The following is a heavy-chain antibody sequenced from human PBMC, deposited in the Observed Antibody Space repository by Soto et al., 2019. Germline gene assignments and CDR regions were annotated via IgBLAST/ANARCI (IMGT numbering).Heavy chain of an antibody. CDR2: INPNSGGT. Sequence: ASVKVSCKASGYTFTGYYMHWVRQAPGQGLEWMGWINPNSGGTNYAQKFQGRVTMTRDTSISTAYMELSRLRSDDTAVYYCARDRQLVRAFDIWGQGTMVTVSS. J-gene: IGHJ3*02. V-gene: IGHV1-2*02. CDR1: GYTFTGYY. CDR3: ARDRQLVRAFDI. D-gene: IGHD6-13*01.